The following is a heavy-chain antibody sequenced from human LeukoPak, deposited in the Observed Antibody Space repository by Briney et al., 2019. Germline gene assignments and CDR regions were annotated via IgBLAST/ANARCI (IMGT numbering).Heavy chain of an antibody. D-gene: IGHD6-6*01. CDR3: AREGSSSQGGYGNDFDY. J-gene: IGHJ4*02. V-gene: IGHV1-2*02. CDR1: GYTFTGYY. CDR2: INPNSGGT. Sequence: ASVKVSCKASGYTFTGYYMHWVRQAPGQGLEWMGWINPNSGGTNYVQKFQGRVTMTRDTSISTAYMELSRLRSDDTAVYYCAREGSSSQGGYGNDFDYWGQGTLVTVSS.